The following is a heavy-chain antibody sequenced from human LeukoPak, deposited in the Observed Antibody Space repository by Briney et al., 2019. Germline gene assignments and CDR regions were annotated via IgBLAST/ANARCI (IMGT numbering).Heavy chain of an antibody. V-gene: IGHV3-30*02. CDR3: AREVSHYDFWSGYYTNYYYYYMDV. J-gene: IGHJ6*03. Sequence: GGSLRLSCAASGFTFSSYGMYWVRQAPGKGLEWVAFTRYDGSNKYYADSVKGRFTISRDNAKNSLYLQMNSLRAEDTAVYYCAREVSHYDFWSGYYTNYYYYYMDVWGKGTTVTVSS. CDR1: GFTFSSYG. CDR2: TRYDGSNK. D-gene: IGHD3-3*01.